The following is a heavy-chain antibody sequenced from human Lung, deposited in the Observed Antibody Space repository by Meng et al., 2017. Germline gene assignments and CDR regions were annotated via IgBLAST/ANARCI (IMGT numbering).Heavy chain of an antibody. Sequence: EWHLVESGGDLVKPGGSLRLSCAASGFYFSNAWMSWVRQAPGKGLEWVGRIKSNTDGGTTEYAAPVTGRFTISRDDSKSTLNLHLSGLRTDDTGVYYCTWVDKAVSDYWGQGTLVTVSS. V-gene: IGHV3-15*01. CDR3: TWVDKAVSDY. D-gene: IGHD2-15*01. J-gene: IGHJ4*02. CDR2: IKSNTDGGTT. CDR1: GFYFSNAW.